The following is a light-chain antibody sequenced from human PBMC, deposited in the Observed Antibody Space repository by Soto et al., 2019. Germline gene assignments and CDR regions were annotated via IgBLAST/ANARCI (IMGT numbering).Light chain of an antibody. CDR2: LNSDGSH. Sequence: QLVLTQSPSTSASLGASVKLTCTLSSGHSNYGIALHQQQPEKGPRYLMMLNSDGSHTTGDGIPYRFSGSSSGAERYLTIFSLQYEAEADYYCQTWDTGIQVFGGGTKVTVL. J-gene: IGLJ3*02. CDR3: QTWDTGIQV. CDR1: SGHSNYG. V-gene: IGLV4-69*01.